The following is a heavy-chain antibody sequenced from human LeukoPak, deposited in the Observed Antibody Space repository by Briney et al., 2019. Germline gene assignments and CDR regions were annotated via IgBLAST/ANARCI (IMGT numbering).Heavy chain of an antibody. CDR1: GGSISRGGYY. J-gene: IGHJ4*02. CDR3: ARGGGSSGYYYDY. Sequence: PSQTLSLTCTVSGGSISRGGYYWSWIRQHPGKGLEWIGYIYYSGSTYYNPSLKSRVTISVDTSKNQFSLRLISVTAADTAVYYCARGGGSSGYYYDYWGQGTLVTVSS. D-gene: IGHD3-22*01. CDR2: IYYSGST. V-gene: IGHV4-31*03.